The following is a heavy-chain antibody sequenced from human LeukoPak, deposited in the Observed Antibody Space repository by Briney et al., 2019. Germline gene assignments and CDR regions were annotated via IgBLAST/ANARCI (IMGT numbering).Heavy chain of an antibody. CDR1: GGSISSYY. V-gene: IGHV4-59*01. CDR3: ARVVYGDFFFFDY. J-gene: IGHJ4*02. Sequence: SETLSPTCTVSGGSISSYYWSWIRQPPGKGLEWIGYIYYSGSTNYNPSLKSRVTISVDTSKNQFSPKLSSVTAADTAVYYCARVVYGDFFFFDYWGQGTLVTVSS. D-gene: IGHD4-17*01. CDR2: IYYSGST.